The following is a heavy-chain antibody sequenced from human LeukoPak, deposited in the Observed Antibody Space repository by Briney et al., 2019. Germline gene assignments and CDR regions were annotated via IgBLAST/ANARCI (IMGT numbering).Heavy chain of an antibody. J-gene: IGHJ4*02. CDR3: AKGVPQLRGAFDY. V-gene: IGHV3-30*18. CDR1: GFTFSSYG. D-gene: IGHD2-2*01. Sequence: GGSLRLSCAASGFTFSSYGMYWVRQAPGKGLEWVAVISYDGSNKYYADSVKGRFTISRDNSKNTLYLQMNSLRAEDTAVYYCAKGVPQLRGAFDYWGQGTLVTVSS. CDR2: ISYDGSNK.